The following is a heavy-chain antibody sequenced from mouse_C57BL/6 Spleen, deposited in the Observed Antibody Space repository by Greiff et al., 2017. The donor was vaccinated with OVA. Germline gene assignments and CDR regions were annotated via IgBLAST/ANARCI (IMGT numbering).Heavy chain of an antibody. CDR1: GYSFTGYY. D-gene: IGHD2-4*01. V-gene: IGHV1-42*01. J-gene: IGHJ4*01. CDR2: INPSTGGT. CDR3: ARRGDYDDYYAMDY. Sequence: VQLKQSGPELVKPGASVKISCKASGYSFTGYYMNWVKQSPEKSLEWIGEINPSTGGTTYNQKFKAKATLTVDKSSSTAYMQLKSLTSEDSAVYYCARRGDYDDYYAMDYWGQGTSVTVSS.